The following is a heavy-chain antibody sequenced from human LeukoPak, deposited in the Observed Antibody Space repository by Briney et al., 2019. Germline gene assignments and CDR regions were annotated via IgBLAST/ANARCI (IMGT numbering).Heavy chain of an antibody. CDR3: ARDSYNWNVDAFDP. CDR1: GGSFSDYY. J-gene: IGHJ5*02. V-gene: IGHV4-34*01. D-gene: IGHD1-20*01. Sequence: PSETLSLTCAVYGGSFSDYYWSWIRQPPGKGLEWIGEINHSGSTDYNPSLKSRVTISIDKSKNHFSLKLTSVTAADTAIYYCARDSYNWNVDAFDPWGQGTLVTVSS. CDR2: INHSGST.